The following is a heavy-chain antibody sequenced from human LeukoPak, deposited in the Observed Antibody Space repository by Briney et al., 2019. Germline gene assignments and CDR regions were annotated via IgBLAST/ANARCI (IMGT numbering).Heavy chain of an antibody. CDR1: GFTFSSYA. D-gene: IGHD6-19*01. CDR3: ASLPVRIAVAFPIHPRDY. CDR2: ISYDGSNK. Sequence: GGSLRLSCAASGFTFSSYAMHWVRQAPGKGLEWVAVISYDGSNKYYADSVKGRFTISRDNSKNTLYLQMNSLRAEDTAVYYCASLPVRIAVAFPIHPRDYWGQGTLVTVSS. J-gene: IGHJ4*02. V-gene: IGHV3-30-3*01.